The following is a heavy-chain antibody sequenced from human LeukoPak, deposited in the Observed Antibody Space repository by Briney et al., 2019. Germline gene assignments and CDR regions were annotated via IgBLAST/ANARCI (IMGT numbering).Heavy chain of an antibody. CDR1: GFTFGNYA. CDR3: AKASVAIPQYCNS. CDR2: ISGTGSST. V-gene: IGHV3-23*01. Sequence: GGSLRLSCEASGFTFGNYAMNWVRQAPGKGLEWVSTISGTGSSTYYADSAKGRFTISRDNSKDTLFLQLSSLTAADTAMYFCAKASVAIPQYCNSWGQGTLVTVSS. D-gene: IGHD2-2*02. J-gene: IGHJ5*02.